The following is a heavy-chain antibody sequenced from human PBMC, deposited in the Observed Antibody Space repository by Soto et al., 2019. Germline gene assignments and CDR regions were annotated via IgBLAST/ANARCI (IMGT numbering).Heavy chain of an antibody. V-gene: IGHV1-3*01. D-gene: IGHD1-26*01. J-gene: IGHJ6*02. Sequence: QVQLVQSGAEVKKPGASVKVSCKASGYTFTSYAMHWVRQAPGQRLEWMGWINAGNGNTKYSQKFQGRVTITRDTSASTAYMELSSLRSEDTAVYYCARVSQWELLEYYYYGMDVWGQGTTVTVSS. CDR1: GYTFTSYA. CDR3: ARVSQWELLEYYYYGMDV. CDR2: INAGNGNT.